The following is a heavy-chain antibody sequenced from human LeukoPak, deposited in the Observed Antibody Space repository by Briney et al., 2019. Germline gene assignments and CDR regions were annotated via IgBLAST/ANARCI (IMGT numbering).Heavy chain of an antibody. CDR3: AKAGSTPMVSWFDP. Sequence: PGGSLRLSCAASGFTFRSSAMNWVRQAPGKGLEWVSTISGSGGTAYYADSVKGRFTISRDNSMNTPYLQMNSLRAEDTAVYYCAKAGSTPMVSWFDPWGQGTLVTVSS. J-gene: IGHJ5*02. D-gene: IGHD5-18*01. CDR1: GFTFRSSA. CDR2: ISGSGGTA. V-gene: IGHV3-23*01.